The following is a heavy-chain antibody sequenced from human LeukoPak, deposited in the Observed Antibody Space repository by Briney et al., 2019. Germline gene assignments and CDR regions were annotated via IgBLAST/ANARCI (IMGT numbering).Heavy chain of an antibody. CDR3: ARLDCSTTSCRFDP. D-gene: IGHD2-2*01. V-gene: IGHV5-51*01. Sequence: GESLKISCKGSGYSFTNYWIGWVRQVSGKGLEWMGIIYPGDSDTRYSPSFQGQVTISADKSISTAYLQWSSLQATDAAMYYCARLDCSTTSCRFDPWGQGTLVTVSS. CDR2: IYPGDSDT. CDR1: GYSFTNYW. J-gene: IGHJ5*02.